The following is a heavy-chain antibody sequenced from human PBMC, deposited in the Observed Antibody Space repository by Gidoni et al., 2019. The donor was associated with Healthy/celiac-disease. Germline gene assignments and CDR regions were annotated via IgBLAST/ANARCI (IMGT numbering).Heavy chain of an antibody. CDR1: GGSISSSSYY. J-gene: IGHJ4*02. D-gene: IGHD6-6*01. Sequence: QLQLQESGPGLVKPSESVSLACTVTGGSISSSSYYWGWIRQPPGKGLEWIGSIYYSGSTYYNPSLKSRVTISVDTSKNQFSRKRSSVTAADTAVYYCERRKYSSSSQNFDYWGQGTLVTVSS. V-gene: IGHV4-39*01. CDR3: ERRKYSSSSQNFDY. CDR2: IYYSGST.